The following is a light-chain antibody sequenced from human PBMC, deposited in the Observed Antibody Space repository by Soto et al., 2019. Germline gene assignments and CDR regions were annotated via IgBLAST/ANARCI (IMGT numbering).Light chain of an antibody. V-gene: IGLV1-51*01. CDR1: SSNIGGNS. Sequence: QSVLTQPPSVSAAPGQKVTISCSVSSSNIGGNSVSWYQQLPGTAPKLLIYDDNKRPSGIPDRFSGSKSGTSASLGITGFQTWDEADYYCGSWDSSLSAYVFGNGTKVTVL. J-gene: IGLJ1*01. CDR3: GSWDSSLSAYV. CDR2: DDN.